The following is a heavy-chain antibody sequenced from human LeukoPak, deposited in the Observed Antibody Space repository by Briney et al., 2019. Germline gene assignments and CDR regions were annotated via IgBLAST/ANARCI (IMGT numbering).Heavy chain of an antibody. CDR2: VSGSGSTV. Sequence: GGSLRLSCAASGFTFSDHIMNWVRQLPGKRLEWVAYVSGSGSTVYYADSVNGRFTIPRDNGKSSLYLQMNSLRVEDTALYYCVRQFASWGQGTLVTVSS. CDR3: VRQFAS. CDR1: GFTFSDHI. J-gene: IGHJ4*02. V-gene: IGHV3-48*01.